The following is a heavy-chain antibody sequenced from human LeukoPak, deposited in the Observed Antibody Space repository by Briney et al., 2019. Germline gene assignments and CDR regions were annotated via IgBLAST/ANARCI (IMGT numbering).Heavy chain of an antibody. Sequence: GGSLRLSCAASGLTFDDYAMHWVRQAPGKGLEWVSGISWNSGSIGYADSVKGRFTISRDNAKNSLYLQMNRLRAEDMALYYCAKDGSIAVAGKYFDYWGQGTLVTVSS. D-gene: IGHD6-19*01. CDR3: AKDGSIAVAGKYFDY. V-gene: IGHV3-9*03. CDR1: GLTFDDYA. CDR2: ISWNSGSI. J-gene: IGHJ4*02.